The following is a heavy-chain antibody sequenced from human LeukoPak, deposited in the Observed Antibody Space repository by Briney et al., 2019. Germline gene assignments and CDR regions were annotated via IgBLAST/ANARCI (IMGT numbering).Heavy chain of an antibody. CDR3: ARSGLYYDSSGYELD. D-gene: IGHD3-22*01. Sequence: ASVKVPCKASGYTFTGYYMHWVRQAPGQGLEWMGWINPKSGGTNYAQNFQGRVTMTRDTSISTAYMELSRLRSDDTAVYYCARSGLYYDSSGYELDWGQGTLVTVSS. V-gene: IGHV1-2*02. CDR1: GYTFTGYY. CDR2: INPKSGGT. J-gene: IGHJ4*02.